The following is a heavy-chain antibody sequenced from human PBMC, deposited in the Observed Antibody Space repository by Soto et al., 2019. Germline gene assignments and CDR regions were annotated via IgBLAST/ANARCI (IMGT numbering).Heavy chain of an antibody. D-gene: IGHD5-12*01. J-gene: IGHJ6*04. V-gene: IGHV3-15*01. CDR3: ATDSVSTISATLIF. Sequence: EVQLVESGGGLVNPGGSLRLSCAASGFTFSHAWMTWVRQAPGKGLEWVGRINRKVDGEITDYAAPVRGRFTISRDDSENTLSLQMNSLKTEDTAVYYCATDSVSTISATLIFWGKGTTVTVSS. CDR2: INRKVDGEIT. CDR1: GFTFSHAW.